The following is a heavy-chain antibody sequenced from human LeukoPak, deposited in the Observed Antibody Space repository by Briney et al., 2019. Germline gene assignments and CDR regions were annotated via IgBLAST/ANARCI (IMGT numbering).Heavy chain of an antibody. J-gene: IGHJ4*02. CDR3: ARSRKDRYRTNGVCYTYFDY. CDR1: GYSFTSYW. V-gene: IGHV5-51*01. CDR2: IYPGDSDT. Sequence: GESLKISCKGSGYSFTSYWIGWVRQMPGKGLEWMGIIYPGDSDTRYSPSFQGQVTISADKSISTAYLQWSSLKASDTAMYYCARSRKDRYRTNGVCYTYFDYWGQGTLVTVSS. D-gene: IGHD2-8*01.